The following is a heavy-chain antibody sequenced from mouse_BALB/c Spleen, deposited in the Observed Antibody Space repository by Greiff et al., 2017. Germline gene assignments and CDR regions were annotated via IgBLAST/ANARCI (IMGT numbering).Heavy chain of an antibody. CDR3: ARDLWLTYYAMDY. CDR1: GFSLTSYG. V-gene: IGHV2-9*02. J-gene: IGHJ4*01. Sequence: QVQLKESGPGLVAPSQSLSITCTVSGFSLTSYGVHWVRQPPGKGLEWLGVIWAGGSTNYNSALMSRLSIRKDNSKSQVFLKMNSLQTDDTAMYYCARDLWLTYYAMDYWGQGTSVTVSS. CDR2: IWAGGST. D-gene: IGHD2-2*01.